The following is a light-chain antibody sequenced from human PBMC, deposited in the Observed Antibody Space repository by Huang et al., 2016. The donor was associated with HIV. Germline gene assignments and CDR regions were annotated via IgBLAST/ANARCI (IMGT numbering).Light chain of an antibody. J-gene: IGKJ1*01. V-gene: IGKV4-1*01. CDR3: QQYYITPRT. Sequence: DIVMTQSPDSLAVSLGERATINCRSSQSVLYNSNNKNYLAWYQQKAGPPPRLLIYWASTRESGVPDRFSGSGSGTDFTLTISSLQAEDVAVYYCQQYYITPRTFGQGTKVEIK. CDR2: WAS. CDR1: QSVLYNSNNKNY.